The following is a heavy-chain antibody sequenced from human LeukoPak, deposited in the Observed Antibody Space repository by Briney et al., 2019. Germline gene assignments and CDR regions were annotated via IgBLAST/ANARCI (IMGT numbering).Heavy chain of an antibody. D-gene: IGHD3-22*01. CDR1: GYTFTSYD. J-gene: IGHJ4*02. V-gene: IGHV1-8*01. Sequence: ASVKVSCKASGYTFTSYDINWVRQATGQGLEWMGWMNPNSGNTGYAQKFQGRVTMTRNTSISTAYMELSSLRSEDTAVYYCARGRRFPGLKDYYDSSGPIKLPDYWGQGTLVTVSS. CDR2: MNPNSGNT. CDR3: ARGRRFPGLKDYYDSSGPIKLPDY.